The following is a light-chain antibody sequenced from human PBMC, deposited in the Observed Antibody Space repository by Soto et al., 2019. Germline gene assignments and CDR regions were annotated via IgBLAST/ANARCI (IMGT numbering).Light chain of an antibody. V-gene: IGKV1-5*03. CDR2: KAS. J-gene: IGKJ5*01. CDR1: QRISTW. Sequence: DIPMTQSPSTLSASVGDGVTITCRASQRISTWLAWYQQKAGKAPNLLIYKASRLESGVPSRFSGSGSGTEFTLTINSLQPEDFATYYCQQLNSYPITFGQGTRLEIK. CDR3: QQLNSYPIT.